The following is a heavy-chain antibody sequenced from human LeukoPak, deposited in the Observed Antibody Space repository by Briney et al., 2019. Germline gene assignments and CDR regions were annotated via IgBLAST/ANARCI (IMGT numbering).Heavy chain of an antibody. CDR3: ARDRGYFYDQLDY. J-gene: IGHJ4*02. D-gene: IGHD2/OR15-2a*01. CDR1: GCPFSSYS. Sequence: GVLRLSCVASGCPFSSYSMNWIRQAPGKGLEWVSYISVSGGVGSYADSVKGRLTISRDDARNSLYLQMNSLKDEDTAVYYCARDRGYFYDQLDYWGQGTLVTVSS. V-gene: IGHV3-48*02. CDR2: ISVSGGVG.